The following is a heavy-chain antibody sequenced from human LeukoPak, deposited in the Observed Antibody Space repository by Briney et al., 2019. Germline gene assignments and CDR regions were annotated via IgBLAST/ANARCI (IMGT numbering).Heavy chain of an antibody. Sequence: GGSLRLSCAASGFTFSSYAMHWVRQAPGKGLEWVAVISYDGSNKYYADSVKGRFTISRDNYKNTLYLQMNSLRAEDTAVYYCARDLEYSSGQTLGYWGQGTLVTASS. J-gene: IGHJ4*02. D-gene: IGHD6-19*01. CDR1: GFTFSSYA. V-gene: IGHV3-30-3*01. CDR3: ARDLEYSSGQTLGY. CDR2: ISYDGSNK.